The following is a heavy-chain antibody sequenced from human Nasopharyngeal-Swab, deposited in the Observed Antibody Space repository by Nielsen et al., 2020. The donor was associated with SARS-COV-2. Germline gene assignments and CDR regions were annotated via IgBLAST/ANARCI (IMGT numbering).Heavy chain of an antibody. CDR3: ASNHIAAAGFTFDY. Sequence: GESLKISCAASEFTFDDYGMSWVRQAPGKGLEWVSGINWNGGRTGYADSVKGRFTISRDNAKNSLYLQMNSLRAEDTALYYCASNHIAAAGFTFDYWGQGTLVTVSS. V-gene: IGHV3-20*04. J-gene: IGHJ4*02. D-gene: IGHD6-13*01. CDR1: EFTFDDYG. CDR2: INWNGGRT.